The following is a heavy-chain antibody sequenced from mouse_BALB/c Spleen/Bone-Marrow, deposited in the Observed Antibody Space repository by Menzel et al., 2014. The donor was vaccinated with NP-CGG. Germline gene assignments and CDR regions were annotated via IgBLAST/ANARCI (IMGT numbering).Heavy chain of an antibody. J-gene: IGHJ2*01. V-gene: IGHV1-7*01. Sequence: VKLQESGAELAKPGASVKMSCKASGYTFTSYWMHWVKQMPGQGLEWIGYINPSTGYTEYNQKFKDKATLTADKSSSTAYMQLSSLTSEDSAVYYCATGYYFDYWGQGTTLPVSS. CDR3: ATGYYFDY. D-gene: IGHD4-1*01. CDR2: INPSTGYT. CDR1: GYTFTSYW.